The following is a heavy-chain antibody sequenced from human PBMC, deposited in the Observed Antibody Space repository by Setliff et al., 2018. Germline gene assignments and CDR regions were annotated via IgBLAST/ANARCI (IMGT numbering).Heavy chain of an antibody. V-gene: IGHV3-7*01. J-gene: IGHJ6*03. CDR2: INQDGSEK. CDR3: ARDSSGSYYNVYYYYYYYMDV. D-gene: IGHD3-10*01. Sequence: QAGGSLRLSCAASGFTFSSYWMSWVRQAPGKGLEWVANINQDGSEKYYVDSVRGRFTISRDNAKNSLYLQMNSLRADDAAVYFCARDSSGSYYNVYYYYYYYMDVWGKGTTVTAP. CDR1: GFTFSSYW.